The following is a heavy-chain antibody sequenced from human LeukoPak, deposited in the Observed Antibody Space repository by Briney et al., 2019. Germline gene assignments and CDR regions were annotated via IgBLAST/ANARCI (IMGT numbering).Heavy chain of an antibody. CDR3: AKDLPDRYSLEY. CDR1: EFPFSDYY. CDR2: ISSSSSYT. J-gene: IGHJ4*02. V-gene: IGHV3-11*06. Sequence: GGSLRLSCAASEFPFSDYYMSWIRQAPRKGLEWVSYISSSSSYTNYADSVKGRFTISRDNPKNTLYLQMNSLRTEDTAVYYCAKDLPDRYSLEYWGQGTMVTVPS. D-gene: IGHD2-15*01.